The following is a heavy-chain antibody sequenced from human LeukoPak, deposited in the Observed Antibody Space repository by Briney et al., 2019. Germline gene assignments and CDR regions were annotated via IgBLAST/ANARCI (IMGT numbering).Heavy chain of an antibody. CDR1: GFTFSSYD. J-gene: IGHJ3*02. CDR2: ISTAGDA. D-gene: IGHD4-17*01. CDR3: ARAGGLRDAFDI. Sequence: PGGSLRLSCAASGFTFSSYDLLWVRQATGKGLEWVSTISTAGDAYYPGSVKGRFTISRENAKNSLYLQMNSLRAGDTAVYYCARAGGLRDAFDIWGQGTMVTVSS. V-gene: IGHV3-13*01.